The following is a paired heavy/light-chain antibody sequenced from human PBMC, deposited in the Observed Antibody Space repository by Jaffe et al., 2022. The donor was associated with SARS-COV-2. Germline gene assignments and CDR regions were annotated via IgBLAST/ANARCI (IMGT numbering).Heavy chain of an antibody. CDR2: IHHGGST. Sequence: QVHLQESGPGLVKPSETLSLTCSVSGYSISSGYYWGWIRQPPGKGLEWIGTIHHGGSTYYKLSLKSRVTISVDLSKNQFSLKLDSVTAADTAVYYCARDYDTLTGYYMNGFEIWGQGTMVTVSA. CDR1: GYSISSGYY. CDR3: ARDYDTLTGYYMNGFEI. D-gene: IGHD3-9*01. J-gene: IGHJ3*02. V-gene: IGHV4-38-2*02.
Light chain of an antibody. CDR2: EVN. Sequence: QSAPTQPPSASGSPGQSVTISCTGTSSDVGGYKYVSWYQQHPGKAPKLMIYEVNKRPSGVPDRFSGSKSGNTASLTVSGLQADDEADYYCSAFAGSNSWVFGGGTKLTVL. J-gene: IGLJ2*01. CDR1: SSDVGGYKY. V-gene: IGLV2-8*01. CDR3: SAFAGSNSWV.